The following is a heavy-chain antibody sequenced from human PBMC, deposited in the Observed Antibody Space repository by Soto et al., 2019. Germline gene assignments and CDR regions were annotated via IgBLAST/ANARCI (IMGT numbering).Heavy chain of an antibody. Sequence: PSETLSLTCAVSGASITYYYWNWIRQPPGRGLEWIVSFSSTGSTVYNPSLRSRVTISLDTSKNQFSLTLNSVTAADTAVYYCVRGGGSPYHNPEFDFWGQETLVTVSS. J-gene: IGHJ4*02. V-gene: IGHV4-59*01. CDR3: VRGGGSPYHNPEFDF. CDR2: FSSTGST. D-gene: IGHD6-13*01. CDR1: GASITYYY.